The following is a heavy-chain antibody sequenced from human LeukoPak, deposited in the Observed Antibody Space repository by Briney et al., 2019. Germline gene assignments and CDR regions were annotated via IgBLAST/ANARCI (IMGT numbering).Heavy chain of an antibody. J-gene: IGHJ4*02. V-gene: IGHV4-30-4*01. CDR3: ARVRGLRAPKYYFDY. CDR2: IYYSGST. D-gene: IGHD2-15*01. Sequence: PSETLSLTCTVSGGSISSGDYYWSWIRQPPGKGLEWIGYIYYSGSTYYNPSLESRVTISVDTSKNQFSLKLSSVTAADTAVYYCARVRGLRAPKYYFDYWGQGTLVTVSS. CDR1: GGSISSGDYY.